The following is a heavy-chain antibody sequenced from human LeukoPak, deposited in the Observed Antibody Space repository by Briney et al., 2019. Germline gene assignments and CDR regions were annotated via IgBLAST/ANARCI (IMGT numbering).Heavy chain of an antibody. D-gene: IGHD6-19*01. Sequence: SETLSLTCAVYGGSFSGYYWSWIRQPPGKGLEWIGEINHSGSTNYNPSLKSRVTISVDTSKNQFSLKLSSVTAADTAVYYCARVATVAGTLDPWGQGTLVTVSS. CDR3: ARVATVAGTLDP. CDR1: GGSFSGYY. CDR2: INHSGST. V-gene: IGHV4-34*01. J-gene: IGHJ5*02.